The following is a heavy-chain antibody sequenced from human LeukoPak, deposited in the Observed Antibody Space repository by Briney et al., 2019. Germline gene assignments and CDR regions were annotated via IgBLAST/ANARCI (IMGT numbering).Heavy chain of an antibody. CDR1: GFSFSNYG. CDR3: ARSNNGGWGYCDY. V-gene: IGHV3-33*01. D-gene: IGHD3-16*01. CDR2: IWYDGSNK. J-gene: IGHJ4*02. Sequence: GGSLRLSCAASGFSFSNYGMHWVRQAPGKGLEWVAVIWYDGSNKYYADSVKGRFTISRDNSKNTLYVQMSSLRAEDTAVYYCARSNNGGWGYCDYWGQGSLVAVSS.